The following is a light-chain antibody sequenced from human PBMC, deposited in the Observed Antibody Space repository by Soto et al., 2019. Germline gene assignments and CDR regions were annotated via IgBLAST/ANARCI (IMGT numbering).Light chain of an antibody. Sequence: DIQMTQSPSSLSASVGDRVTITCRASQSISSYLNWYQQKPGKAPKLLIYAASSLQSGVPSRFSGSGSGPDFTLTISSLQPADFATYYCQKSYSTPPTFGQGTKLEIK. CDR1: QSISSY. J-gene: IGKJ2*01. CDR3: QKSYSTPPT. CDR2: AAS. V-gene: IGKV1-39*01.